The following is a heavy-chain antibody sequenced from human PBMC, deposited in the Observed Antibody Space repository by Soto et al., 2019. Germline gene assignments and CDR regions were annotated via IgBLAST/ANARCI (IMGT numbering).Heavy chain of an antibody. V-gene: IGHV3-23*01. D-gene: IGHD2-8*01. CDR2: ISSTGGST. J-gene: IGHJ2*01. CDR1: GFTFSSYA. Sequence: EVQLLESGGGLVQPGGSLRLSCAASGFTFSSYAMNWVRQAPGKGLEWVLTISSTGGSTYYADSVKGRFTISRDNSTNTLYLQMSSRRAEDTAVYYCATNCTNGVCYNSDYWYFDLWGRGTLVTVSS. CDR3: ATNCTNGVCYNSDYWYFDL.